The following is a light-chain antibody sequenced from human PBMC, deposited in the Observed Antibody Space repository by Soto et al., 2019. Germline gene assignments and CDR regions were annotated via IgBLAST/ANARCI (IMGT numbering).Light chain of an antibody. CDR1: SSDVGGYNY. V-gene: IGLV2-14*03. CDR2: DVS. J-gene: IGLJ2*01. Sequence: QSALTQPASVSGSPGQSITTSCTGTSSDVGGYNYVSWYQQHPDKAPKLMIYDVSNRPSGVSNRFSGSKSGNTASLTISGLQAEDEADYYCSSYTSSSTVFGGGTKLTVL. CDR3: SSYTSSSTV.